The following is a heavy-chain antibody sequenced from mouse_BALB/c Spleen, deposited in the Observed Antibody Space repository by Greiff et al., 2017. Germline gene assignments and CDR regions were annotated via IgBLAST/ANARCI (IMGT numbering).Heavy chain of an antibody. J-gene: IGHJ3*01. CDR1: GYTFTDYE. D-gene: IGHD2-1*01. CDR2: IDPETGGT. Sequence: QVQLKESGAELVRPGASVTLSCKASGYTFTDYEMHWVKQTPVHGLEWIGAIDPETGGTAYNQKFKGKATLTADKSSSTAYMELRSLTSEDSAVYYCLYYGSYGWAYWGQGTLVTVSA. V-gene: IGHV1-15*01. CDR3: LYYGSYGWAY.